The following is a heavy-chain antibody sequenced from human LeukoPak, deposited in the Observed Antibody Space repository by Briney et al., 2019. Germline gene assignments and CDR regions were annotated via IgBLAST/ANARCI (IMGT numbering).Heavy chain of an antibody. CDR2: IYHSGST. CDR1: GGSLSSGGYY. V-gene: IGHV4-30-2*01. D-gene: IGHD1-1*01. J-gene: IGHJ4*02. CDR3: ARLGLESEDDY. Sequence: SQTLSLTCTVSGGSLSSGGYYWSWIRQPPGKGLEWIGYIYHSGSTYYNPSLKSRVTISVDKSKNQFSPKLSSVPAADTAVYYCARLGLESEDDYWGQETLVTVSS.